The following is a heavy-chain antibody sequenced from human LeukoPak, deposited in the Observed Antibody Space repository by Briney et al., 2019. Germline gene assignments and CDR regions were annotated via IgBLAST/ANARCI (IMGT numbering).Heavy chain of an antibody. Sequence: GGSLRLSCAASGFTFSSYSMNWVRQAPGKGLEWVSSISSSSSYIYYADSVKGRFTIPRDNAKNSLYLQMNSLRAEDTAVYYCARDGDSSGYYSTLDYWGQGTLVTVSS. CDR1: GFTFSSYS. V-gene: IGHV3-21*01. CDR2: ISSSSSYI. D-gene: IGHD3-22*01. J-gene: IGHJ4*02. CDR3: ARDGDSSGYYSTLDY.